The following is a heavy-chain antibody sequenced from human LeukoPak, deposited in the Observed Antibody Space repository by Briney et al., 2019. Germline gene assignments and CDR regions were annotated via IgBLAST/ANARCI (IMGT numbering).Heavy chain of an antibody. J-gene: IGHJ3*02. V-gene: IGHV3-7*01. CDR2: IKQDGSEK. CDR3: ARGGSSYAFDI. CDR1: GFTFSSYW. Sequence: GGSLRLSCAASGFTFSSYWMSWVRQAPGKGLEWVANIKQDGSEKYYVDSVKGRFTISRDNAKSSLYLQMNSLRAEDTAVYYCARGGSSYAFDIWGQGTMVTVSS. D-gene: IGHD6-6*01.